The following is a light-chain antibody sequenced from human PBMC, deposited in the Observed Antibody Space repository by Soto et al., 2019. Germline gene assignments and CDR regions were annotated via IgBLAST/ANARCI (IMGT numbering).Light chain of an antibody. CDR1: NIEVKS. Sequence: SYELTQPPSVSVAPGKTARVTCGGNNIEVKSVHWYQQKPGQAPVVVIYYDTDRPSGIPERFSGSNSGNTATLTISRVEVGDEADYYCQVWDSRSDHVVFGGGTKVTVL. V-gene: IGLV3-21*04. CDR3: QVWDSRSDHVV. J-gene: IGLJ2*01. CDR2: YDT.